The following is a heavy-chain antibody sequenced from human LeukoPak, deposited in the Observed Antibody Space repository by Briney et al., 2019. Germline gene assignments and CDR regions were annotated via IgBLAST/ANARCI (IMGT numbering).Heavy chain of an antibody. CDR3: AKCIVVGEYFDY. V-gene: IGHV3-23*01. D-gene: IGHD3-10*01. CDR2: IRGSGGST. J-gene: IGHJ4*02. CDR1: GFTFSDYW. Sequence: GGSLRLSCAASGFTFSDYWMSWVRQAPGKGLEWVSDIRGSGGSTYYADSVKGRFTISRDNSKNTLYLQMNSLRAEDTAVYYCAKCIVVGEYFDYWGQGTLVTVSS.